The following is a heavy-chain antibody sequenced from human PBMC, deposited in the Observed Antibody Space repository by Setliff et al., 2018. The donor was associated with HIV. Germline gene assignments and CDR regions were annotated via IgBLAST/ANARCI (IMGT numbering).Heavy chain of an antibody. CDR1: GGSVSNYY. CDR2: IYYSGST. Sequence: SETLSLTCTVSGGSVSNYYWSWIRQPPGKGLQWIGYIYYSGSTNYNPSLKSRVTISVDTSKNQFSLKLSSVTAADTAVYYCARAGDGSPFYYYYYMDVWGKGTTVTVSS. J-gene: IGHJ6*03. V-gene: IGHV4-59*02. D-gene: IGHD1-26*01. CDR3: ARAGDGSPFYYYYYMDV.